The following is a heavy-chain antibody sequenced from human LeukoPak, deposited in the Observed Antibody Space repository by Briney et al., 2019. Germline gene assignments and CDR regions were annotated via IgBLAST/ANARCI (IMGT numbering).Heavy chain of an antibody. CDR1: GGSFSGYY. CDR3: ARDLDSSGYYIDY. J-gene: IGHJ4*02. Sequence: SQTLSLTCAVYGGSFSGYYWSWIRQPPGKGLEWIGEINHSGSTNYNPSLKSRVTISVDTSKNQLSLKLSSVTAADTAVYYCARDLDSSGYYIDYWGQGTLVTVSS. D-gene: IGHD3-22*01. V-gene: IGHV4-34*01. CDR2: INHSGST.